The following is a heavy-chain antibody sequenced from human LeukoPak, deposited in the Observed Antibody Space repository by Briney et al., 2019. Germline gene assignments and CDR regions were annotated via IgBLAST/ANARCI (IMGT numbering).Heavy chain of an antibody. D-gene: IGHD4-17*01. CDR3: ASNTVTRYYYYMDV. CDR2: MYSGGST. Sequence: GGSLRLSCAACGFTVSSNYMSWVPQAPGKGLEWVSVMYSGGSTYYADSVKGRFTISRDNSTNTLYLQMNSRRAEDTAVYYCASNTVTRYYYYMDVWGKGTTVTVSS. J-gene: IGHJ6*03. V-gene: IGHV3-53*01. CDR1: GFTVSSNY.